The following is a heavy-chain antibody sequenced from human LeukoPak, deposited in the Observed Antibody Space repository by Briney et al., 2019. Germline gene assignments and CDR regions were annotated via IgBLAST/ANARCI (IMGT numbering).Heavy chain of an antibody. J-gene: IGHJ4*02. V-gene: IGHV3-7*03. CDR3: ARDYPTYCGGDCYAY. Sequence: ETLSLTCAVSGGSISSSNWWSWVRQAPGKGLEWVANIKQDGSEKYCVDSVKGRFTISRDNAKNSLYLQMNSLRAEDTAVYYCARDYPTYCGGDCYAYWGQGTLVTVSS. CDR2: IKQDGSEK. CDR1: GGSISSSNW. D-gene: IGHD2-21*01.